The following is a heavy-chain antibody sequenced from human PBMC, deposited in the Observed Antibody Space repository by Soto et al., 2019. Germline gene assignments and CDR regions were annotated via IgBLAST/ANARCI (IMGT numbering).Heavy chain of an antibody. CDR2: IYYSGST. J-gene: IGHJ4*02. CDR1: GGSISSSSYY. V-gene: IGHV4-39*01. D-gene: IGHD5-12*01. CDR3: ARRPQRARYSGLYYFDY. Sequence: NPSETLSLTCTVSGGSISSSSYYWGWIRQPPGKGLEWIGSIYYSGSTYYNPSLKSRVTISVDTSKNQFSLKLSSVTAADTAVYYCARRPQRARYSGLYYFDYWGQGTLVTVSS.